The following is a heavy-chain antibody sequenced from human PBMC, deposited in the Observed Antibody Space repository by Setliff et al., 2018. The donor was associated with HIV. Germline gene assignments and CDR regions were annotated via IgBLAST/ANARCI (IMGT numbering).Heavy chain of an antibody. D-gene: IGHD3-16*01. J-gene: IGHJ4*02. V-gene: IGHV3-33*01. CDR2: IWYDGSNT. Sequence: LRLSCAGSGFTFRSHGMHWVRQAPGKGLEWVAVIWYDGSNTYYADSVQGRFTISRDNSKNILYLQMNSLRAEDTAVYYCARWGTPKIPDYWGQGTLVTVSS. CDR1: GFTFRSHG. CDR3: ARWGTPKIPDY.